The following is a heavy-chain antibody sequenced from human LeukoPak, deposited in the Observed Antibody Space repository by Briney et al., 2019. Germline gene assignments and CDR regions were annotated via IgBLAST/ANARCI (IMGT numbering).Heavy chain of an antibody. CDR2: INPNSGGT. D-gene: IGHD6-6*01. J-gene: IGHJ4*02. CDR1: GYTFTGYY. CDR3: AREGSSSFYFDY. Sequence: ASVKVSCKASGYTFTGYYIHWVRQAPGQGPEWMGWINPNSGGTNYAQKFQGRVTLTRDTSISTAYMELSSLRSDDTAVYYCAREGSSSFYFDYWGQGTLVTVSS. V-gene: IGHV1-2*02.